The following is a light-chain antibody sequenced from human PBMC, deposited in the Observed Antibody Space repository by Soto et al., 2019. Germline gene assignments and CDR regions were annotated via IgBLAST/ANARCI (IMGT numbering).Light chain of an antibody. Sequence: DIQMTQSPSSLSASVGDRVTITCRASQSISNYLNWYQQKPGKAPKLLIYAASSMKSGVPSRFSGSGSETDFTLTISSLQPDDSATYYCQQSFSPLWTFGHGTKVEV. V-gene: IGKV1-39*01. CDR2: AAS. CDR1: QSISNY. J-gene: IGKJ1*01. CDR3: QQSFSPLWT.